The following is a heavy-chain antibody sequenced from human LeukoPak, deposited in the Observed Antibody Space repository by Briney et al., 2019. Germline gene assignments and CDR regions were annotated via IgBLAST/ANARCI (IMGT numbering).Heavy chain of an antibody. J-gene: IGHJ4*02. D-gene: IGHD6-13*01. CDR3: ARETAAGTRYWYYFDY. CDR1: GDSVSSNSAA. Sequence: SQTLSLTCAISGDSVSSNSAAWNWIRQSPSRGLEWLGRTYYRSKWYNAYAVSVKSRITINPDTSKNQFSLQLNSVTPEDTAVYYCARETAAGTRYWYYFDYCGQGTLVTVSS. CDR2: TYYRSKWYN. V-gene: IGHV6-1*01.